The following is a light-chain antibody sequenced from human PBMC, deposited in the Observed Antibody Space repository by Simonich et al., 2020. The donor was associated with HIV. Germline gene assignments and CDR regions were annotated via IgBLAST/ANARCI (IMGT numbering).Light chain of an antibody. CDR3: QQYNSYPWT. V-gene: IGKV1-5*03. Sequence: DIQMTQSPSTLSASVGDRVTITCRASQSFSNWLAWYQQKPGKAPKLLIFKTSNLESGVPSRFTGSGSGTEFTLTISSLQPDDFATYYCQQYNSYPWTFGQGTKVEIK. J-gene: IGKJ1*01. CDR2: KTS. CDR1: QSFSNW.